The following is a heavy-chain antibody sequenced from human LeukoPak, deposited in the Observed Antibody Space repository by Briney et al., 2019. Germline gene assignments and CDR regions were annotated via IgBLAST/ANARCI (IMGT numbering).Heavy chain of an antibody. D-gene: IGHD2-2*01. Sequence: PSETLSLTCTVSGGSISSYYWSWIRQPPGKGLEWIGYIYYSGSTSYNPSLRSRVTISVDTSKNQFSLKLSSVTAADTAVYYCARDERSTGLDWGQGTLVTVSS. CDR3: ARDERSTGLD. CDR1: GGSISSYY. J-gene: IGHJ4*02. CDR2: IYYSGST. V-gene: IGHV4-59*12.